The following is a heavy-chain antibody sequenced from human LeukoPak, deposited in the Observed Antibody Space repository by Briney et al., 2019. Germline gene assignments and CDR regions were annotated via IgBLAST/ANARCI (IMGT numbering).Heavy chain of an antibody. CDR3: ARDRVTHLEWGDDDAFDI. CDR1: GYTFTSYY. J-gene: IGHJ3*02. V-gene: IGHV1-46*01. CDR2: INPSGGST. Sequence: ASVKVSCKASGYTFTSYYMYWVRQAPGQGLEWMGIINPSGGSTSYAQKFQGRVTMTRDTSTSTVYMELSSLRSEDTAVYYCARDRVTHLEWGDDDAFDIWGQGTMVTVSS. D-gene: IGHD3-3*01.